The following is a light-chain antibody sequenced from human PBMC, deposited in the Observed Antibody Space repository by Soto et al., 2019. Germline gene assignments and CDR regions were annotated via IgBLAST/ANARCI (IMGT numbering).Light chain of an antibody. J-gene: IGLJ2*01. Sequence: QSVLTQPPSASGTPGQRVTISCSGSSFNIGSNAVNWYQQLPGTAPKLLIYSNNQRPSGVPDRFSGSKSGTSASLAISGLQSEDEADYYCAAWDDSRNGVVFGGGTKLTVL. CDR3: AAWDDSRNGVV. CDR1: SFNIGSNA. CDR2: SNN. V-gene: IGLV1-44*01.